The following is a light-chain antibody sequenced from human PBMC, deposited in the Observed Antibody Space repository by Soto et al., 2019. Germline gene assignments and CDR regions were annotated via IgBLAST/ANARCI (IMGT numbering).Light chain of an antibody. CDR3: AAWDDSLSGVV. V-gene: IGLV1-47*01. Sequence: QSVLTQPPSASGTPGQRGTISCSGSSSNIGSNSVHWYQQLPGTAPKLLIYSNSQRPSGVPERISGSKSGTSASLAISGLRAEDDADYDCAAWDDSLSGVVFGGGPKVTVL. J-gene: IGLJ2*01. CDR1: SSNIGSNS. CDR2: SNS.